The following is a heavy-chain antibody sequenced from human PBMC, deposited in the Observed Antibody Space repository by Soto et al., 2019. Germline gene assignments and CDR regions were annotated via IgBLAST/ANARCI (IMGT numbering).Heavy chain of an antibody. V-gene: IGHV4-39*01. CDR2: IYYSGST. J-gene: IGHJ3*02. CDR1: GGSISSSSYY. D-gene: IGHD2-15*01. CDR3: ARQGEDIVVVVAASDAFDI. Sequence: PSETLSLTCTVSGGSISSSSYYWGWIRQPPGKGLEWIGSIYYSGSTYYNPSLKSRVTISVDTSKNQFSLKLSSVTAADTAVYYCARQGEDIVVVVAASDAFDIWGQGTMVTVSS.